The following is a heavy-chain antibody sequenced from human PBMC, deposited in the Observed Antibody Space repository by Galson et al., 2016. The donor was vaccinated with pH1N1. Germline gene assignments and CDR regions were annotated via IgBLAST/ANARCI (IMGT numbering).Heavy chain of an antibody. CDR3: AREDYYDTDLSDWYFDL. V-gene: IGHV1-69*01. D-gene: IGHD3-22*01. J-gene: IGHJ2*01. CDR2: IIPIFNTV. Sequence: ASGGTFSSYAISWVRQAPGQGLEWMGGIIPIFNTVKYAQNFQGRVTITADESTTTAYMELSSLRSEDTAMYYCAREDYYDTDLSDWYFDLWGRGTLLTVSS. CDR1: GGTFSSYA.